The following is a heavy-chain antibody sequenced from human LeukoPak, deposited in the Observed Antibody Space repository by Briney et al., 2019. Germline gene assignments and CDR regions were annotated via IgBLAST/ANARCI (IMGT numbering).Heavy chain of an antibody. V-gene: IGHV1-24*01. CDR1: GYTLTELS. CDR2: FDPEDGET. CDR3: ATFGVNSGGYSRTIDAFDI. J-gene: IGHJ3*02. D-gene: IGHD3-22*01. Sequence: ASVKVSCKVSGYTLTELSMHWVRQAPGKGLEWMGGFDPEDGETIYAQKFQGRVTMTEDTSTDTAYMELSSLRSEDTAVYYCATFGVNSGGYSRTIDAFDIWGQGTMVTVSS.